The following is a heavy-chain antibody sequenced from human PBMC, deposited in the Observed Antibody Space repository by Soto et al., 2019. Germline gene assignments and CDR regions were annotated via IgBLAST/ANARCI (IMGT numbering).Heavy chain of an antibody. J-gene: IGHJ5*02. CDR3: ARQGGYSGYDSSRWFDP. V-gene: IGHV4-39*01. Sequence: PSETLSLTCTVSGGSISSSSYYWGWIRQPPGKGLEWIGSIYYSGSTYYNPSLKSRVTISVDTSKNQFSLKLSSVTAADTAVYYCARQGGYSGYDSSRWFDPWGQGTLVTVSS. CDR2: IYYSGST. CDR1: GGSISSSSYY. D-gene: IGHD5-12*01.